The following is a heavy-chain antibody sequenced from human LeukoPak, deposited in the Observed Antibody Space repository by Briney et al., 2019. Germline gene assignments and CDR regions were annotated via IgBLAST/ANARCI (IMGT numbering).Heavy chain of an antibody. V-gene: IGHV3-30*02. Sequence: GGSLRLSCAASGFTFSSYGMHWVRQAPGKGLEWVAFIRYDGSNKYYADSVKGRFTISRDNSKNTLYLQMNSLRAEDTAVYYCARGSGYTYAFTGRERTKSRLDYWGQGTLVAVSS. CDR1: GFTFSSYG. D-gene: IGHD5-18*01. J-gene: IGHJ4*02. CDR2: IRYDGSNK. CDR3: ARGSGYTYAFTGRERTKSRLDY.